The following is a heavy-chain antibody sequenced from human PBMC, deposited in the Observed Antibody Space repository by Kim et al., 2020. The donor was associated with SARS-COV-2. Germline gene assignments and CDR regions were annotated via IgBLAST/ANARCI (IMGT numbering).Heavy chain of an antibody. CDR3: ARGELYSSSPGGGFDP. Sequence: ASVKVSCKASGYTFTSYAMHWVRQAPGQRLEWMGWINAGNGNTKYSQKFQGRVTITRDTSASTAYMELSSLRSEDTAVYYCARGELYSSSPGGGFDPWGQGTLVTVSS. D-gene: IGHD6-6*01. CDR2: INAGNGNT. V-gene: IGHV1-3*01. CDR1: GYTFTSYA. J-gene: IGHJ5*02.